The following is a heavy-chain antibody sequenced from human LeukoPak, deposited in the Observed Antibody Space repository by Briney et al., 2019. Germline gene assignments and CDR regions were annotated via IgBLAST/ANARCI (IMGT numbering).Heavy chain of an antibody. CDR2: IRSKAYGGTT. D-gene: IGHD6-13*01. J-gene: IGHJ6*03. CDR1: GFTFGDYA. Sequence: GETLRLSCTASGFTFGDYAMSWVRQAPGKGLEWVGFIRSKAYGGTTDYAASVKGRFTISRDDSKSIAHLQMNSLKTEDTAVYYCSRDSSSWYGYYYYMDVWGKGTTVTISS. V-gene: IGHV3-49*04. CDR3: SRDSSSWYGYYYYMDV.